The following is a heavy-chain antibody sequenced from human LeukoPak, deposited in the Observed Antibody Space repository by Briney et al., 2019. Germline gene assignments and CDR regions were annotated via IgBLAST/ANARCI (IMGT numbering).Heavy chain of an antibody. CDR1: GYTLTELS. J-gene: IGHJ4*02. Sequence: ASVKVSCKVSGYTLTELSMHWVRQAPGKGLEWMGGFDPEDGETIYAQKFQGRVTMTEDTSTDTAYMELSSLRSKDTAVYYCATDVFAVVPAAIYYYRWGQGTLVTVSS. CDR3: ATDVFAVVPAAIYYYR. CDR2: FDPEDGET. D-gene: IGHD2-2*02. V-gene: IGHV1-24*01.